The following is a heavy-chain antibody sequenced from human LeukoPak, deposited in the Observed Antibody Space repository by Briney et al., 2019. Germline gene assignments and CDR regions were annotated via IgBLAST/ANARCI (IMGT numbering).Heavy chain of an antibody. CDR1: GGSISSGGYY. V-gene: IGHV4-31*03. Sequence: PSETLSLTCTVSGGSISSGGYYWSWIRQHPGKGLEWIGYIYYSGSTYYNPSLKSRVTISVDTSKNQFSLKLSSVTAADTAVYYCARAPYRAAAALYFDYWGQGTLVTVSS. CDR2: IYYSGST. J-gene: IGHJ4*02. D-gene: IGHD6-13*01. CDR3: ARAPYRAAAALYFDY.